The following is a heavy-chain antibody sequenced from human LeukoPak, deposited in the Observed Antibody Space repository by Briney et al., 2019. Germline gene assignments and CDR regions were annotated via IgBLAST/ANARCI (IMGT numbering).Heavy chain of an antibody. CDR1: GFTFSTQT. Sequence: KAGGSLRLSCAASGFTFSTQTINWVRQAPGKGLEWVSSISSNSTYRYYADSVKGRFTISRDNAKNSLFLQMNSLRAEDTAVYYCATDPPYSRSGLYFDYWGQGTLVTVSS. V-gene: IGHV3-21*06. D-gene: IGHD6-13*01. J-gene: IGHJ4*02. CDR3: ATDPPYSRSGLYFDY. CDR2: ISSNSTYR.